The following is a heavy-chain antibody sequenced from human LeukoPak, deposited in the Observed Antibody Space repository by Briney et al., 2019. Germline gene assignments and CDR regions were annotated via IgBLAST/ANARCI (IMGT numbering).Heavy chain of an antibody. CDR1: GYRFPTSW. Sequence: GESLKISCKGSGYRFPTSWIAWVRQMPGKGLEWMGVIYPDDPDTIYNPSFEGQVTFSVDKSISTAYLQWSSLKASDTAIYYCARGAYGSGSSYFYGMDVWGQGTPVAVSS. J-gene: IGHJ6*02. CDR3: ARGAYGSGSSYFYGMDV. V-gene: IGHV5-51*01. CDR2: IYPDDPDT. D-gene: IGHD3-10*01.